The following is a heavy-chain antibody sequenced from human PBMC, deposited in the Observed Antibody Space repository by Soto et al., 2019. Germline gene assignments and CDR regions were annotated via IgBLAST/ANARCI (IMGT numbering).Heavy chain of an antibody. CDR2: IYHSGST. D-gene: IGHD3-16*01. V-gene: IGHV4-30-2*01. CDR3: ARGGGYTFDY. J-gene: IGHJ4*02. Sequence: QLQLQESGSGLVKPSQTLSLTCAVSGGSISSGGYSWSWIRQPSGKGLEWIGYIYHSGSTYYNPSPRSRFTIPVDRSKDQFSLRLGSGTAADTAVYSWARGGGYTFDYWGQGTLVTVSS. CDR1: GGSISSGGYS.